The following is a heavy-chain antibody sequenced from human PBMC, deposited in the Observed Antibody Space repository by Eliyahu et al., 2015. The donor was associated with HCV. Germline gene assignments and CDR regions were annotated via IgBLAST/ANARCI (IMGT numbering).Heavy chain of an antibody. Sequence: QVQLVESGGGVVQPGRSLRLXCAASGFTFSSYGMHWVRQAPGKGLEWVAVIWYDGSNKYYADSVKGRFTISRDNSKNTLYLQMNSLRAEDTAVYYCAGGPVAVADYWGQGTLVTVSS. CDR3: AGGPVAVADY. D-gene: IGHD6-19*01. CDR2: IWYDGSNK. V-gene: IGHV3-33*01. CDR1: GFTFSSYG. J-gene: IGHJ4*02.